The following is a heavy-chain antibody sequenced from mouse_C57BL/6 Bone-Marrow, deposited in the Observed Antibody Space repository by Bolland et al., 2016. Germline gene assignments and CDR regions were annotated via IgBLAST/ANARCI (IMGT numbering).Heavy chain of an antibody. CDR2: ISYDGSN. Sequence: ISYDGSNNYNPSLKNRISITRDTSKNQFFLKLNSVTTEDTATYYCARIHGQGAMGYWGQGTLV. V-gene: IGHV3-6*01. CDR3: ARIHGQGAMGY. J-gene: IGHJ3*01. D-gene: IGHD1-1*02.